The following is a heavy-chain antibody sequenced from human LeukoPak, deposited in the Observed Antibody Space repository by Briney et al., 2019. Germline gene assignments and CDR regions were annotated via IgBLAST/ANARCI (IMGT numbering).Heavy chain of an antibody. CDR3: VRGKAAAGLDY. CDR2: ISWNSGSI. V-gene: IGHV3-9*01. D-gene: IGHD6-13*01. CDR1: GFTFDDYA. J-gene: IGHJ4*02. Sequence: SLRLSCAASGFTFDDYAMHWVRQAPGKGLEWVSGISWNSGSIGYADSVKGRFTISRDNAKNSLYLQMNSLRAEDTAVYYCVRGKAAAGLDYWGQGTLVTVSS.